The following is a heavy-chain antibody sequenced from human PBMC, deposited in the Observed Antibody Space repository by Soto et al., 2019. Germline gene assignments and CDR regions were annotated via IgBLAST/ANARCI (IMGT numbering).Heavy chain of an antibody. V-gene: IGHV4-34*01. D-gene: IGHD2-2*01. Sequence: PSEILLLTCAVYGGSFIAYYWSWIRHPPGKGLAWTGEINHSGSTNYNPSLKSRVTISVDTSKNQFSLKLSSVTAADTAVYYCAREAHEDCSSTSCPMGTAFDIWGQGTMVTVSS. CDR2: INHSGST. CDR3: AREAHEDCSSTSCPMGTAFDI. J-gene: IGHJ3*02. CDR1: GGSFIAYY.